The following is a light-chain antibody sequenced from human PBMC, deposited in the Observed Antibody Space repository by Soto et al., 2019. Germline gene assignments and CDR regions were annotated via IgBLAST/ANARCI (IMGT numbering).Light chain of an antibody. CDR1: QSISSW. V-gene: IGKV1-5*01. Sequence: DIQMTQSPSTLSASVGDRATITCRASQSISSWLAWYQQKPGKAPKLLIYDASSLESGVPSRFSGSGSGTESTLTISSLQPDDFATYYCQQYNSYSTFGQGTKVDIK. CDR2: DAS. CDR3: QQYNSYST. J-gene: IGKJ1*01.